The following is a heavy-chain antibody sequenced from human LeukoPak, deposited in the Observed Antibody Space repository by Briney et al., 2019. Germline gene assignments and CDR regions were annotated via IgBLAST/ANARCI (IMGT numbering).Heavy chain of an antibody. CDR1: GGSISSASHY. J-gene: IGHJ3*02. CDR2: IHTSGFT. CDR3: ARDWGSGNGFDI. Sequence: SETLSLTCTVSGGSISSASHYWSWIRQPAGKGLEWIGCIHTSGFTNYNPSLKSRVTISLDTSKNQFSLMLNSVTAADTAVYYCARDWGSGNGFDIWGQGTMVTVSS. D-gene: IGHD3-10*01. V-gene: IGHV4-61*02.